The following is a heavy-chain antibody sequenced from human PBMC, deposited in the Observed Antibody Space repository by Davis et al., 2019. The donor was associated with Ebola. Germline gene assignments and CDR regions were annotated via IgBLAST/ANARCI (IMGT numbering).Heavy chain of an antibody. V-gene: IGHV6-1*01. CDR1: GDSVSSGG. D-gene: IGHD1-26*01. J-gene: IGHJ4*02. CDR3: ARVKWDLQKPFDY. CDR2: TYYTSKWNN. Sequence: HSQTLSLTCAISGDSVSSGGWNWIRQSPSRGLEWLGRTYYTSKWNNDFADSVKSRITINPDTSKNQFSLQLNSVTPEDTAVYYCARVKWDLQKPFDYWGQGTLVTVSS.